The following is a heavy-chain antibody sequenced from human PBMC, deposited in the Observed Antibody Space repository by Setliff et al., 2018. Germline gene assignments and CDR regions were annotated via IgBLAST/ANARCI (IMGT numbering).Heavy chain of an antibody. CDR2: ISAYNGNT. J-gene: IGHJ6*03. V-gene: IGHV1-18*01. D-gene: IGHD2-15*01. Sequence: ASVKVSCKASGYTFTSYGISWVRQAPGQGLEWMGWISAYNGNTNYAQKFLGRVTMTKNTSISTAYMELSSLRSEDTAVYYCARGQPPTPRPYFYHMDVWGKGTTVTVSS. CDR3: ARGQPPTPRPYFYHMDV. CDR1: GYTFTSYG.